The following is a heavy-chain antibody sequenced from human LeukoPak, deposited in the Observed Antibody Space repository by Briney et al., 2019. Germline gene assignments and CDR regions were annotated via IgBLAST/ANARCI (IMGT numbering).Heavy chain of an antibody. D-gene: IGHD3-3*01. CDR1: GFTFSSYG. Sequence: GGSLRLSCAASGFTFSSYGIHWVRQAPGKGLEWVAVISYDGSKRYYADSVKGRFIISRDNSKNTLCLQMNSLRAEDTAVYYCAKESPPDYDFWSGSFDYWGQGTLVTVSS. CDR2: ISYDGSKR. CDR3: AKESPPDYDFWSGSFDY. V-gene: IGHV3-30*18. J-gene: IGHJ4*02.